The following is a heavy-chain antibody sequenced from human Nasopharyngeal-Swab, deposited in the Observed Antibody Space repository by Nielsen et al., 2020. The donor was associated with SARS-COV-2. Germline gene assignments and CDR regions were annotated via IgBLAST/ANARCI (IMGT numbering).Heavy chain of an antibody. V-gene: IGHV4-39*07. CDR2: IYYSGST. J-gene: IGHJ5*02. D-gene: IGHD6-13*01. CDR3: ARDLDSSSWFNWFDP. Sequence: WIRQPPGKGLEWIGSIYYSGSTYYNPSLKSQVTISVDTSKNQFSLKLSSVTAADTAVYYCARDLDSSSWFNWFDPWGQGTLVTVSS.